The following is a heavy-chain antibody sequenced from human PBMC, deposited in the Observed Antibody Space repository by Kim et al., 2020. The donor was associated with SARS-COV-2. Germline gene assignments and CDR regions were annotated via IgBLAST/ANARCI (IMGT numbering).Heavy chain of an antibody. CDR2: INHSGST. CDR1: GGSFSGYY. Sequence: SETLSLTCAVYGGSFSGYYWSWIRQPPGKGLEWIGEINHSGSTNYNPSLKSRVTISVDTSKNPFSLKLSSVTASDTAVYYCARGSNLSMEASNWFDPWG. V-gene: IGHV4-34*01. D-gene: IGHD3-10*01. J-gene: IGHJ5*02. CDR3: ARGSNLSMEASNWFDP.